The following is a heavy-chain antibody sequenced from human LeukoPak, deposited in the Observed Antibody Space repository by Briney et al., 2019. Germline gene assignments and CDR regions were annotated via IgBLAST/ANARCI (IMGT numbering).Heavy chain of an antibody. Sequence: ASVTVSCKAPGGTFSSYAISWVRQAPGQGLEWMGWINPNSGGTNYAQKFQGRVTMTRDTSISTAYMELSRLRSDDTAVYYCARERGIAAAGTPVYWGQGTLVTVSS. CDR1: GGTFSSYA. D-gene: IGHD6-13*01. V-gene: IGHV1-2*02. J-gene: IGHJ4*02. CDR3: ARERGIAAAGTPVY. CDR2: INPNSGGT.